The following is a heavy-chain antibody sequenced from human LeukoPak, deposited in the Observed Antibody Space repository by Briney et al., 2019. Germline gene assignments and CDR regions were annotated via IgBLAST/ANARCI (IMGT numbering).Heavy chain of an antibody. CDR2: ISAYNGNT. CDR1: GYTFTSYG. J-gene: IGHJ6*03. Sequence: ASVKVSCNASGYTFTSYGISWVRQAPGQGLEWMGWISAYNGNTNYAQKLQGRVTMTTDTSTSTAYMELRSLRSDDTAVYYCARMPGFLVVPAAIYYYYYMDVWGKGTTVTVSS. D-gene: IGHD2-2*01. CDR3: ARMPGFLVVPAAIYYYYYMDV. V-gene: IGHV1-18*01.